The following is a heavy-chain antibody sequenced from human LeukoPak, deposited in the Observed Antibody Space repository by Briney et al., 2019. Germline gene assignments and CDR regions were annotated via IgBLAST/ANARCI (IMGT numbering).Heavy chain of an antibody. J-gene: IGHJ5*01. D-gene: IGHD3-9*01. CDR3: ARESYFNWFDS. V-gene: IGHV3-23*01. CDR2: IRGDGVTT. Sequence: GGTLRLSCAASGFTFSSHGMNWVRQAPGKGLEWVSGIRGDGVTTYYADSVKGRFTISRDNVKNLIFLQMNSLRAEDTAVYYCARESYFNWFDSWGQGTLVTVSS. CDR1: GFTFSSHG.